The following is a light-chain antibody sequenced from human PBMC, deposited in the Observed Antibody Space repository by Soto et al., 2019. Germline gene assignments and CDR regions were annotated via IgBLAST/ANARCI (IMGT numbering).Light chain of an antibody. V-gene: IGKV1-39*01. CDR1: QTTNKY. CDR2: AAS. Sequence: DIQLTQSPSSLSASLGDRVTITCRASQTTNKYLNWYQQKPGKAPKLLIYAASSLQSGVPSRFSGSGFGTDFTLTITSLQFEDFATYYCQQSYSTPPTFGQGTKVEIK. CDR3: QQSYSTPPT. J-gene: IGKJ1*01.